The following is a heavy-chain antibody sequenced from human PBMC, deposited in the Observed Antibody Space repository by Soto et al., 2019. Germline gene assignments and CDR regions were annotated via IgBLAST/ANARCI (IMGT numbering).Heavy chain of an antibody. CDR1: GFTFSTYT. J-gene: IGHJ4*02. CDR3: AKDRQPHGIWTFDL. D-gene: IGHD3-9*01. Sequence: PGGSLRLSCAASGFTFSTYTMNWVRQAPGKGLEWVAGIFPGGSTYYANSVKGRFTISRDHSQSSVFLQMSSLRDEDTAVYYCAKDRQPHGIWTFDLWGQGTLVSVSS. V-gene: IGHV3-23*03. CDR2: IFPGGST.